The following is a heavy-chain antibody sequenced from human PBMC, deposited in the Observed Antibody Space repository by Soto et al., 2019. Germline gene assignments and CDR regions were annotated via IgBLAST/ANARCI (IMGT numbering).Heavy chain of an antibody. CDR3: SGVVLGATEIIDY. J-gene: IGHJ4*02. CDR1: GFTFSGSA. D-gene: IGHD2-15*01. V-gene: IGHV3-73*01. Sequence: EVQPVESGGGLVQPGGSLKLSCAASGFTFSGSAMHWVRQASGKGLEWVGRIRSKANSYATTYAASVKGRFTISRDDSKNTAYLQMNSLKTEDTAVYYCSGVVLGATEIIDYWGQGTLVTVSS. CDR2: IRSKANSYAT.